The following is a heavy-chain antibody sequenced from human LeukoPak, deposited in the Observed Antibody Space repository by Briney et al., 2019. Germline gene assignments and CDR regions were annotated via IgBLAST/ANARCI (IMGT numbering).Heavy chain of an antibody. J-gene: IGHJ4*02. CDR2: IDPSDSYT. V-gene: IGHV5-10-1*01. D-gene: IGHD6-19*01. CDR1: GYSFTSYW. Sequence: GESLKISCKGSGYSFTSYWISWVRQMPGKGLEWMGRIDPSDSYTNYSPSFQGHVTISADKSTSTAYLQWSSLKASDTAMYYCARHVSSSGWYFMIDYWGQGTLVTVSS. CDR3: ARHVSSSGWYFMIDY.